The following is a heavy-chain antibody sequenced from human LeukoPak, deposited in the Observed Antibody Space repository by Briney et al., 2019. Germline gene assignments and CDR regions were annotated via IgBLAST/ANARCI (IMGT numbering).Heavy chain of an antibody. CDR1: GFTFSGYS. CDR3: AKDPRWLVRGVIHRYYYYMDV. CDR2: ISSSSSYM. D-gene: IGHD3-10*01. V-gene: IGHV3-21*04. Sequence: GRSLRLSCAASGFTFSGYSFNWVRQAPGKWLEWVSSISSSSSYMYYADSVKGRFTISRDNAKNSLYLQMNSLRAEDTAVYYCAKDPRWLVRGVIHRYYYYMDVWGKGTTVTISS. J-gene: IGHJ6*03.